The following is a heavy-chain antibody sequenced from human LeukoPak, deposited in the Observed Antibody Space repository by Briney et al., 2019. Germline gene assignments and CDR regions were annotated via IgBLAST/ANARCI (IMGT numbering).Heavy chain of an antibody. CDR1: GFSLDDYA. CDR3: GKGDSSAIHHIDH. J-gene: IGHJ4*02. D-gene: IGHD3-22*01. CDR2: ISWNSGNI. Sequence: GGSLRLSCAASGFSLDDYAMHWVRQAPGKGLEWVSGISWNSGNIGYADSAKGRSTISRDNAKNSLYVQMSSLRAEDTALYYCGKGDSSAIHHIDHWGQGTLVTVSS. V-gene: IGHV3-9*01.